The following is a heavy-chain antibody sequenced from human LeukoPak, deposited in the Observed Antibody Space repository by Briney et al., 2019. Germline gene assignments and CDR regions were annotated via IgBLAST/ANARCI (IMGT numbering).Heavy chain of an antibody. D-gene: IGHD3-9*01. CDR2: IYYSGST. J-gene: IGHJ4*02. CDR3: ARVTGYMIEDYFDY. V-gene: IGHV4-59*01. Sequence: SETLSLTCTVSGGSISSYYWSWIRQPPGKGLEWIGYIYYSGSTNCNPSLKSRVTISVDTSKNQFSLKLNSVTAADTAVYYCARVTGYMIEDYFDYWGQGTLVTVSS. CDR1: GGSISSYY.